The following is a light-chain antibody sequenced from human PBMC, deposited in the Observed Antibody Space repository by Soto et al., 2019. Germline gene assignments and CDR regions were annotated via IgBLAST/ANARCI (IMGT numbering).Light chain of an antibody. Sequence: DVEMTQSPSSPSASVGDRVTITCRASQSISTYLNWYQKKPGKAPKSLIYGASTLQSGVPSRFSGSGSGTDFTLTISSLQPEDFATYFCHQKYILPRTFGQGTKVDIK. V-gene: IGKV1-39*01. CDR1: QSISTY. CDR2: GAS. J-gene: IGKJ1*01. CDR3: HQKYILPRT.